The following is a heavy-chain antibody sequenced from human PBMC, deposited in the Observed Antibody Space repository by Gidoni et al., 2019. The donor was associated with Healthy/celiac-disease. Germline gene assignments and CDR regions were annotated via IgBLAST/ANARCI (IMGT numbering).Heavy chain of an antibody. V-gene: IGHV3-33*01. CDR1: GFTFSSYG. D-gene: IGHD1-20*01. Sequence: QVQLVESGGGVVQPGRSLRLSCAAPGFTFSSYGMHWVRQAPGKGLEWVAVIWYDGSNKYYADSVKGRFTISRDNSKNTLYLQMNSLRAEDTAVYYCARDHNWRGADYWGQGTLVTVSS. CDR2: IWYDGSNK. CDR3: ARDHNWRGADY. J-gene: IGHJ4*02.